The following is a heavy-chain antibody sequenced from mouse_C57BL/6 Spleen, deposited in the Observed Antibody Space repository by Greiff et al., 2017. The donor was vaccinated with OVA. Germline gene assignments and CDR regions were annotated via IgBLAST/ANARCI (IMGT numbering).Heavy chain of an antibody. CDR1: GYTFTSYW. CDR2: IDPSDSYT. Sequence: QVQLQQPGAELVKPGASVKLSCKASGYTFTSYWMQWVKQRPGQGLAWIGEIDPSDSYTNYNQKFKGKATLTVDTSSSTAYMQLSSLTSEDSAVYYCASAAYWGQGTLVTVSA. CDR3: ASAAY. V-gene: IGHV1-50*01. J-gene: IGHJ3*01.